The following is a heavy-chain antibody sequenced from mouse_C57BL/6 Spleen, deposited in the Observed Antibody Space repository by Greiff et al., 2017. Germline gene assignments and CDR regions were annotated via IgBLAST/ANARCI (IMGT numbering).Heavy chain of an antibody. Sequence: VQLQQSGPVLVKPGASVKMSCKASGYTFTDYYMNWVKQSHGKSLEWIGVINPYNGGTSYNQKFKGKATLTVDKSSSTAYMELNSLTSEDSAVYYCARGGDSYYSNWYFDVWGTGTTVTVSS. V-gene: IGHV1-19*01. CDR2: INPYNGGT. CDR3: ARGGDSYYSNWYFDV. CDR1: GYTFTDYY. J-gene: IGHJ1*03. D-gene: IGHD2-5*01.